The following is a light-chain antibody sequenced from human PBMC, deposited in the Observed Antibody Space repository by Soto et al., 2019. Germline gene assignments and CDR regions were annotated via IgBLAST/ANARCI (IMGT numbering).Light chain of an antibody. CDR1: SSNIGAGYD. Sequence: QSVLTQPPSVSGAPGQRVTISCTGSSSNIGAGYDVHWYQQLPGTAPKLLIYGNSNRPSGVPDRFSGSKSGTSASLAITGLQAEDGADYYCQSYDSIPNYVFGTGTKLTVL. J-gene: IGLJ1*01. CDR3: QSYDSIPNYV. V-gene: IGLV1-40*01. CDR2: GNS.